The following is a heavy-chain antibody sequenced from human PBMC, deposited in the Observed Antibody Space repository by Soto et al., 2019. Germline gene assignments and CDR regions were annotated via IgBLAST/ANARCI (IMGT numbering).Heavy chain of an antibody. CDR3: ARGGRYYYYGMDV. CDR2: INSDGSST. V-gene: IGHV3-74*01. J-gene: IGHJ6*02. CDR1: GFTFSSYW. Sequence: EVQLVESGGGLVQPGGSLRLSCAASGFTFSSYWMHWVRQAPGKGLVWVSRINSDGSSTSYADSVKGRFTISRDNAKNTLYLQMNSLRAEDTAAYYCARGGRYYYYGMDVWGQGTTVTVSS.